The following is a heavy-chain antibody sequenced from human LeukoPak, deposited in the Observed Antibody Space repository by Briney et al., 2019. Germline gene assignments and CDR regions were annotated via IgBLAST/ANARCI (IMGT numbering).Heavy chain of an antibody. Sequence: KPGGSLRLSCAASGFTFSDYYMSWIRQAPGKGLEWVSYISSSGATMYYADSVKGRFTISRDNAKNSLYLQMNSLRAEDTAVYYCARNIRIAGYYYYYYMDVWGKGTTVTVSS. J-gene: IGHJ6*03. D-gene: IGHD1-14*01. V-gene: IGHV3-11*04. CDR2: ISSSGATM. CDR3: ARNIRIAGYYYYYYMDV. CDR1: GFTFSDYY.